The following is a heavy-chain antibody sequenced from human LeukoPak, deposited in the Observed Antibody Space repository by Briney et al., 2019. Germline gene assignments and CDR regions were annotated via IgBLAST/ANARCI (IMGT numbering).Heavy chain of an antibody. D-gene: IGHD3-9*01. CDR2: ISGSGGST. Sequence: PGGSLRLSCAASGFTFSSYAMSWVHQAPGKGLEWVSAISGSGGSTYYADSVKGRFTISRDNSKNTLYLQMNSLRAEDTAVYYCAKATTSGYDILTGYYNPDAFDIWGQGTMVTVSS. CDR1: GFTFSSYA. J-gene: IGHJ3*02. CDR3: AKATTSGYDILTGYYNPDAFDI. V-gene: IGHV3-23*01.